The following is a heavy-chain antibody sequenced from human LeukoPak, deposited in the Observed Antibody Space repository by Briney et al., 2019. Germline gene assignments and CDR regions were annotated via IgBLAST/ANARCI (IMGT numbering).Heavy chain of an antibody. J-gene: IGHJ3*02. CDR3: ARGRDILTNDAFDI. V-gene: IGHV4-61*01. CDR2: IYYSGST. D-gene: IGHD3-9*01. CDR1: GGSISSSSYY. Sequence: SETLSLTCTVSGGSISSSSYYWSWIRQPPGKGLEWIGYIYYSGSTNYNPSLKSRVTISVDTSKNQFSLKLSSVTAADTAVYYCARGRDILTNDAFDIWGQGTMVTVSS.